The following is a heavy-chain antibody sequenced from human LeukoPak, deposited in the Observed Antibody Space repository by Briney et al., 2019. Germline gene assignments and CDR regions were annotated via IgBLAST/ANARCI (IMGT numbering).Heavy chain of an antibody. CDR2: IYTSGST. J-gene: IGHJ6*03. CDR3: ARDRWEAARDYMDV. V-gene: IGHV4-4*07. D-gene: IGHD6-6*01. CDR1: GGSISSYY. Sequence: SETLSVTCTVSGGSISSYYWSWIRQPAGKGLEWIGRIYTSGSTNYNPSLKSRVTMSVDTSKNQFSLKLSSVTAADTAVYYCARDRWEAARDYMDVWGKGTTVTVSS.